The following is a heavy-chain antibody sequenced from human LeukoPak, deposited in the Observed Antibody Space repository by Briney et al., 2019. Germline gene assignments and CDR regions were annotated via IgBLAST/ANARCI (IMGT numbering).Heavy chain of an antibody. Sequence: ASVKVSCKASGYTFTSYGISWVRQAPGQGLEWMGWISAYNGNTNYAQKLQGRVTMTTDTSTSTAYMELRSLRSDDTAVYYCAREKDGPRVTIFGVAPSYFDYWGQGTLVTVSS. CDR3: AREKDGPRVTIFGVAPSYFDY. V-gene: IGHV1-18*01. J-gene: IGHJ4*02. CDR1: GYTFTSYG. D-gene: IGHD3-3*01. CDR2: ISAYNGNT.